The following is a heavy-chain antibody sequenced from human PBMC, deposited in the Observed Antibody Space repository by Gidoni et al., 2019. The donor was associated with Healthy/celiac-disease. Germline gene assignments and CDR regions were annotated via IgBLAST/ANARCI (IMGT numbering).Heavy chain of an antibody. CDR1: AGSISSRNW. CDR3: VGWGLLFNWFDP. Sequence: QVQLQESGPGLVKPSGTLSLTCAVSAGSISSRNWWSWVRQPPGKGLEWIGENYHSGNTNYNPSLKSRVTISVDKSKNQCSLKLSSVTAADTAVYYCVGWGLLFNWFDPWGQGTLVTVAS. J-gene: IGHJ5*02. CDR2: NYHSGNT. D-gene: IGHD2-21*02. V-gene: IGHV4-4*02.